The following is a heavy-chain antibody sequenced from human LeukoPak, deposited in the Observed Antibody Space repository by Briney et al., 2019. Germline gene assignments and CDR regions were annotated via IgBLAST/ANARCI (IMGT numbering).Heavy chain of an antibody. V-gene: IGHV3-74*01. J-gene: IGHJ4*02. D-gene: IGHD3-10*01. CDR1: GFTFSSYW. Sequence: GGSLRLSCATSGFTFSSYWMHWVRQAPGKGLVWVSRINSDGSSTSYADSVKGRFTISRGNAKNTLYLQMNSLRAEDTAVYYCATTYYYGYFDYWGQGTLVTVSS. CDR3: ATTYYYGYFDY. CDR2: INSDGSST.